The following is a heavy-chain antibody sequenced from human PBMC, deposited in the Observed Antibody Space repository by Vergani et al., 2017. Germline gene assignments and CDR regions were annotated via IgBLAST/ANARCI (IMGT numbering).Heavy chain of an antibody. D-gene: IGHD3-16*01. Sequence: QMQLQESGPGLVKASETLSLTCTVSGDSIISRSYYWGWIRPPPGKGLEWIGSIYNSGNGDSSSSLKSRVTIAADTSKNQFSLRLTSVTAAETAVYYCARGKYYSDSTSHFRGRYFDVWVRGTLVTVPS. J-gene: IGHJ2*01. CDR3: ARGKYYSDSTSHFRGRYFDV. V-gene: IGHV4-39*01. CDR2: IYNSGNG. CDR1: GDSIISRSYY.